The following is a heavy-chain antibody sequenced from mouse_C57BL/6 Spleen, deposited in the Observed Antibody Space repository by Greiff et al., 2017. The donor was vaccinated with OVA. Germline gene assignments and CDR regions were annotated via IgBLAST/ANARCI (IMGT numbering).Heavy chain of an antibody. CDR3: ARKKAGYGYAMDY. CDR1: GFSLTSYG. CDR2: IWSGGST. V-gene: IGHV2-2*01. D-gene: IGHD3-2*02. J-gene: IGHJ4*01. Sequence: VQRVESGPGLVQPSQSLSITCTVSGFSLTSYGVHWVRQSPGKGLEWLGVIWSGGSTDYNAAFISRLSISKDNSKSQVFFKMNSLQADDTAIYYCARKKAGYGYAMDYWGQGTSVTVSS.